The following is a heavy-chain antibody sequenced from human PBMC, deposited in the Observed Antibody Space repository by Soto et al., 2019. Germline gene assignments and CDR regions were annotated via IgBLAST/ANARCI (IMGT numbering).Heavy chain of an antibody. CDR1: GYTFSNYG. CDR2: ISGYNGNT. J-gene: IGHJ6*02. V-gene: IGHV1-18*01. CDR3: SRFIMVGGWFDPNYYHGMDV. D-gene: IGHD6-19*01. Sequence: QVQLVQSGAEVQKPGASVTVSCKTSGYTFSNYGINWVRQAPGQGLEWMGWISGYNGNTNYAQTVQGRVTMTTDTSTGTVNMELRSLKSDDTAIYYCSRFIMVGGWFDPNYYHGMDVWGQGTTVPVSS.